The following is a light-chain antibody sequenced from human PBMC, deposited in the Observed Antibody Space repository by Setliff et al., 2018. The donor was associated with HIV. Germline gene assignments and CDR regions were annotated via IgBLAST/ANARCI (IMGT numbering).Light chain of an antibody. Sequence: QSALTQPPSVSGAPGQRVTISCTGSTSNIGAGYDVQWYQQLPGTAPKLLIYRNKNRPSGVPDRFSGSKSGASGSLAIAGLQAEDEADYFCQSYDSMLSGYVFGTGTRSPS. J-gene: IGLJ1*01. CDR3: QSYDSMLSGYV. CDR2: RNK. V-gene: IGLV1-40*03. CDR1: TSNIGAGYD.